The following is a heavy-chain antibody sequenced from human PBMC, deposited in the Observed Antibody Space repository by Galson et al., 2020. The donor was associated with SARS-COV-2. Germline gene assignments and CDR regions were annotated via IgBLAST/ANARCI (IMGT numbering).Heavy chain of an antibody. Sequence: ASVKVSCKVSGYTLTELSMHWVRQAPGKGLEWMGGFDPEDGETIYAQKFQGRVTMTEDTSTDTAYMELSSLRSEDTAVYYCATGTAQVAMVRGVIITTACTWFDPWGQGTLVTVSS. CDR1: GYTLTELS. CDR3: ATGTAQVAMVRGVIITTACTWFDP. CDR2: FDPEDGET. V-gene: IGHV1-24*01. D-gene: IGHD3-10*01. J-gene: IGHJ5*02.